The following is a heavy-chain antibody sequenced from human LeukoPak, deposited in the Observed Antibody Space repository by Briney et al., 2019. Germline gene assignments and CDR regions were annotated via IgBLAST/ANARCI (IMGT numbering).Heavy chain of an antibody. J-gene: IGHJ6*02. Sequence: PSETLSLTCAVYGGSFSGYYWSLIRQPPGKGLEWIGEINHSGSTNYNPSLKSRVTISVDTSKNQFSLKLSSVTAADTAVYYCARLGYCSSTSCYYYGMDVWGQGTTVTVSS. D-gene: IGHD2-2*01. CDR2: INHSGST. CDR3: ARLGYCSSTSCYYYGMDV. CDR1: GGSFSGYY. V-gene: IGHV4-34*01.